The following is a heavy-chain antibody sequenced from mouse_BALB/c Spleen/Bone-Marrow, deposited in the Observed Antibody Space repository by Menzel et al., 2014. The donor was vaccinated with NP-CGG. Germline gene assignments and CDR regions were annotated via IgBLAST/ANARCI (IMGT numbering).Heavy chain of an antibody. V-gene: IGHV7-3*02. CDR3: ARDGYDDY. Sequence: EVKLVESGGGLVQPGGSLRLSCATSGSTFTDYYMSWVRQPPGKALEWLGFIRNKANGYTTEYSASVKGRFTISRDNSQSILYLQMNTLRAEDSATYYCARDGYDDYWGQGTTLTVSS. D-gene: IGHD2-2*01. J-gene: IGHJ2*01. CDR2: IRNKANGYTT. CDR1: GSTFTDYY.